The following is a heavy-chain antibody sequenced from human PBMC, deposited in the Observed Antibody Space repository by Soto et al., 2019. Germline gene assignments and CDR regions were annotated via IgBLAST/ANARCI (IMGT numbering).Heavy chain of an antibody. J-gene: IGHJ3*01. V-gene: IGHV3-48*04. CDR2: IGSTGSVT. Sequence: PGGALRLSCAASGFTFSAYSMNWVRQAPGKGLEWVSFIGSTGSVTHYADSVMGRSTISRDNARNSLYLQMNSLRAEDTAVYHCASARRASGPAYAIDFWGQGIMVTVSS. CDR3: ASARRASGPAYAIDF. D-gene: IGHD2-2*01. CDR1: GFTFSAYS.